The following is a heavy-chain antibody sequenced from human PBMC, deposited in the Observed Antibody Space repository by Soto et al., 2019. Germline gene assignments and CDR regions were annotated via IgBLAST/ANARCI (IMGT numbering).Heavy chain of an antibody. CDR2: INHSGST. CDR1: GGSFSGYY. J-gene: IGHJ5*02. Sequence: SETLSLTCAVYGGSFSGYYWSWIRQPPGKGLEWIGEINHSGSTNYNPSLKSRVTISVDTSKNQFSLKLSSVTAADTAVYYCARGSYDILASFLNCFDPWGQGTLVTVSS. CDR3: ARGSYDILASFLNCFDP. D-gene: IGHD3-9*01. V-gene: IGHV4-34*01.